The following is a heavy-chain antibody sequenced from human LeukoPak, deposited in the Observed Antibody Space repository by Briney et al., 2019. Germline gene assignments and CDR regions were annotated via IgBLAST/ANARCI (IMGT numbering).Heavy chain of an antibody. Sequence: GGFLRLSCAASVFTVSSNSMTWVRQAPGKGLEWGSIHYNGGGANYSDSVKGRFTISRDNSRNTLFLQMNSLRAEDTAVYYCARRDTTGWYHHFDYWGQGTLVTVSS. V-gene: IGHV3-53*01. CDR2: HYNGGGA. CDR3: ARRDTTGWYHHFDY. D-gene: IGHD6-19*01. CDR1: VFTVSSNS. J-gene: IGHJ4*02.